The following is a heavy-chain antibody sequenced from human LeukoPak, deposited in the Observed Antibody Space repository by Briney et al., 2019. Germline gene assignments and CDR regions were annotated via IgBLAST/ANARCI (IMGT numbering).Heavy chain of an antibody. J-gene: IGHJ4*02. V-gene: IGHV4-59*01. CDR1: GGSISSYY. D-gene: IGHD6-19*01. Sequence: PSETLSLTCTVSGGSISSYYWSWIRQPPGKGLEWIGYIYYSGGTNYNPSLKSRVTISVDTSKNQFSLKLSSVTAADTAVYYCARDMSLGSSGWFGYWGQGTLVTVSS. CDR3: ARDMSLGSSGWFGY. CDR2: IYYSGGT.